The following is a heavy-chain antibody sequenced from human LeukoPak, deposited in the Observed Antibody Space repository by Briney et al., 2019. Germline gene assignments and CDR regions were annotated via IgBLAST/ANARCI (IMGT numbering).Heavy chain of an antibody. CDR1: GFTFGDYA. V-gene: IGHV3-49*03. CDR3: TRVGLLWFGELSRSAFDI. D-gene: IGHD3-10*01. CDR2: IRSKAYGGTT. J-gene: IGHJ3*02. Sequence: GGSLRLSCTASGFTFGDYAMSWFRQAPGKGLEWVGFIRSKAYGGTTEYAASVKGRFTISRDDSKSIAYLQMNSLKTEDTAVYYCTRVGLLWFGELSRSAFDIWGQGTMVTVSS.